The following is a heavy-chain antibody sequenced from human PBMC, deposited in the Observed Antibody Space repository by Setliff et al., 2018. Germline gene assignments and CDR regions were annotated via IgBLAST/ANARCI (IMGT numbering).Heavy chain of an antibody. D-gene: IGHD3-16*02. CDR2: IFSNDEK. CDR3: ARFYHDYVWGSYRYTYFDY. Sequence: SGPTLVNPTETLTLTCTVSGFSLSNARMGVSWIRQPPGKALEWLAHIFSNDEKSYSTSLKSRLTISKDTSKSQVVLTMTNMDPVDTATYYCARFYHDYVWGSYRYTYFDYWGQGALVTVSS. V-gene: IGHV2-26*01. CDR1: GFSLSNARMG. J-gene: IGHJ4*02.